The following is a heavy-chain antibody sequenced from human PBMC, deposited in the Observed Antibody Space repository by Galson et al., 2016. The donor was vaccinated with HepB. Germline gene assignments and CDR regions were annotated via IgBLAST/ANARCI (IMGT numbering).Heavy chain of an antibody. CDR1: GFTFSSYE. V-gene: IGHV3-48*03. CDR2: ISSSGSTI. CDR3: ASYPGYFPGN. Sequence: SLRLSCAASGFTFSSYEMNWVRQAPGKGLEWVSYISSSGSTIYYADSVRGRFTISRDNAKNSLYLQMNSLRAEDTAVYYYASYPGYFPGNWGQGTLVTVSS. D-gene: IGHD3-9*01. J-gene: IGHJ4*02.